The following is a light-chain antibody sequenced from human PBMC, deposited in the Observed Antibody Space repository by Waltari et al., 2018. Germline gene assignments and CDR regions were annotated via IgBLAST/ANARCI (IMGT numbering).Light chain of an antibody. V-gene: IGKV4-1*01. CDR3: QQFYTTPPT. J-gene: IGKJ1*01. Sequence: DIVMTQSPDSLAVSLGERATINCKSSQSVLLSSNSKNYLAWYQQQPGQPPKLFIYWATTRESGVPDRFSGSGSGTDFTLTISSLQAEDVAVYYCQQFYTTPPTFGQGTKVEIK. CDR1: QSVLLSSNSKNY. CDR2: WAT.